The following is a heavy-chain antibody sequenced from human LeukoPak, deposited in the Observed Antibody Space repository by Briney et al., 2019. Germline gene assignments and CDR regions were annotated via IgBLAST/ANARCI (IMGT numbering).Heavy chain of an antibody. CDR3: AKESGYSPSYYFDY. CDR1: GFTFSTYA. J-gene: IGHJ4*02. CDR2: ISSSGDST. Sequence: GGSLRLSCAASGFTFSTYAMSWVRQAPGKGLAWVSAISSSGDSTYYAGSVKGRFTVSRDNSKNTLYLQINSLRAEDTALYYSAKESGYSPSYYFDYWGQGTLGSVSS. V-gene: IGHV3-23*01. D-gene: IGHD3-16*02.